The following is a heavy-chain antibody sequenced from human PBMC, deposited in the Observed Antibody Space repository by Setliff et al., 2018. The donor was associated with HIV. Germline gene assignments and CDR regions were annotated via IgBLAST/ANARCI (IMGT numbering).Heavy chain of an antibody. J-gene: IGHJ3*02. Sequence: SVKVSCKASGGTFSSYAISWVRQAPGQGLEWMGGIIPILGIANYAQKFQGRVTITADKSTSTAYMELSSLRSEDTAVHYCARDSELRAFDIWGQGTMVTVSS. V-gene: IGHV1-69*10. D-gene: IGHD1-26*01. CDR2: IIPILGIA. CDR1: GGTFSSYA. CDR3: ARDSELRAFDI.